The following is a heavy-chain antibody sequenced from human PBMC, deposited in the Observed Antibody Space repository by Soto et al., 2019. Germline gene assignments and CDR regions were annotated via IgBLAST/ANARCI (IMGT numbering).Heavy chain of an antibody. CDR1: GFTFSSYS. V-gene: IGHV3-48*01. CDR3: ARDLKSSSHAFDI. Sequence: EVQLVESGGGLVQPGGSLRLSCAASGFTFSSYSMNWVRQAPGKGLGWVSYISGSSSTIYYADSVKGRFTISRDNAKNSLYLQMNSLRAEDTAVYYCARDLKSSSHAFDIWGQGTMVTVSS. CDR2: ISGSSSTI. J-gene: IGHJ3*02. D-gene: IGHD6-6*01.